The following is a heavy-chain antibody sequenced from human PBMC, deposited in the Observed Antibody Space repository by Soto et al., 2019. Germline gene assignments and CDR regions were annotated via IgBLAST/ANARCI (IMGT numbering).Heavy chain of an antibody. D-gene: IGHD3-3*01. CDR1: GYTFTSYD. V-gene: IGHV1-8*01. CDR2: MNPNSGNT. CDR3: ARGSECNSCDAFDI. Sequence: ASVKVSCKASGYTFTSYDINWVRQATGQGLEWMGWMNPNSGNTGYAQKFQGRVTMTRNTSISTAYMELSSLRSEDTAVYYCARGSECNSCDAFDIWGQGTMVTVSS. J-gene: IGHJ3*02.